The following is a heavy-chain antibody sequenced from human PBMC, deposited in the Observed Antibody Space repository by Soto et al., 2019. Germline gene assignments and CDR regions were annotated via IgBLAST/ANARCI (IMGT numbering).Heavy chain of an antibody. Sequence: GGSLRLSCTASGFTFSNYAINWVRLAPGKRLEWVSSVIGSGVNVFYADSVKGRFTISRDNSKNTVYLEMNSLRADDTAEYFCAKGSAFECKGAVCYPFDHWGRGTLVTVSS. CDR2: VIGSGVNV. CDR3: AKGSAFECKGAVCYPFDH. CDR1: GFTFSNYA. V-gene: IGHV3-23*01. D-gene: IGHD3-10*01. J-gene: IGHJ4*02.